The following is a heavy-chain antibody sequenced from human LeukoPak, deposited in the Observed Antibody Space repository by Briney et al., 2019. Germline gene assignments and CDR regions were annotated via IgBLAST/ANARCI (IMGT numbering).Heavy chain of an antibody. Sequence: SQTLSLTCAVSGGSISSGGHSWSWIRQPPGKGLEWIGYIYHSGSTYYNPSLKSRVTISVDRSKNQFSLKLSSVTAADTAVYYCARGYGAFDIWGQGTMVTVSS. V-gene: IGHV4-30-2*01. CDR2: IYHSGST. CDR3: ARGYGAFDI. J-gene: IGHJ3*02. CDR1: GGSISSGGHS. D-gene: IGHD1-14*01.